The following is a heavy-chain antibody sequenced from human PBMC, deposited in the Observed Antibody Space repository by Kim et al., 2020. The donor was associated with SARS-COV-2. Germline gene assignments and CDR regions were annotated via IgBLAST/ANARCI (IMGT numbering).Heavy chain of an antibody. J-gene: IGHJ5*02. Sequence: GGSLRLSCAASGFTFSSYTMNWVRQAPGKGLEWVSSISSSNSYTYYVDSVKGRFTISRDNAKNSLYLQMNSLRAEDTAVYYCARDLALGILGYCSSTSCYLAWGQGTLVTVSS. CDR3: ARDLALGILGYCSSTSCYLA. CDR1: GFTFSSYT. V-gene: IGHV3-21*01. D-gene: IGHD2-2*01. CDR2: ISSSNSYT.